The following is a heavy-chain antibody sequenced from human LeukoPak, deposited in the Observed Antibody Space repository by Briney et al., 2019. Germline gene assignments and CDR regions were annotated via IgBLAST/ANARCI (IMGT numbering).Heavy chain of an antibody. J-gene: IGHJ4*02. Sequence: GGSLRLSCAASGFTFSSYCMHWVRQAPGKGLEWVAFIRYDGSNKYYADSVKGRFTISRDNSKTTLYMQMNSLRAEDTAVYYCANSGGDYGEYYFDYWGQGTLVTVSS. CDR3: ANSGGDYGEYYFDY. D-gene: IGHD4-17*01. CDR1: GFTFSSYC. V-gene: IGHV3-30*02. CDR2: IRYDGSNK.